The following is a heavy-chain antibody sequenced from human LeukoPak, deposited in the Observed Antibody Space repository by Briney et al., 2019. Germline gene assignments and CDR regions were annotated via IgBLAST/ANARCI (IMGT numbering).Heavy chain of an antibody. V-gene: IGHV4-34*01. J-gene: IGHJ4*02. CDR3: ASNTGTVFDY. D-gene: IGHD7-27*01. CDR2: INHSGST. Sequence: SETLSLTCAVYGGSFSGYYWSWIRQPPGKGLEWIGEINHSGSTNYNPSLRSRVTISLEMSKHQFSLDLTSVTAADTAVYYCASNTGTVFDYWGQGALVTVSS. CDR1: GGSFSGYY.